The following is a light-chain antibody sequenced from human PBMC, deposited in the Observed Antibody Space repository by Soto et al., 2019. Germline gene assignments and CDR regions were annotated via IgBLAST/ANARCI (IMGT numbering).Light chain of an antibody. J-gene: IGKJ2*01. CDR2: GAS. Sequence: EIVLTQSPGTLSLSPGERATLSCRASQSVSSSYLAWYQQKPGQAPRLLIYGASSRATGFPDRFSGSGSGTDFALTISRLEPEDFAVYYCQQYGSSPTYTFVQGTQLEIK. CDR1: QSVSSSY. V-gene: IGKV3-20*01. CDR3: QQYGSSPTYT.